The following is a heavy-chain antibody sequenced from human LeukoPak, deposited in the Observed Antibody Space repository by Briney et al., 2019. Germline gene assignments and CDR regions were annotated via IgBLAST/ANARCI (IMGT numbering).Heavy chain of an antibody. Sequence: RASVKVSFKASGHTFTSYDINWVRQATGQGLEWMGWMNPNSGNTAYAQKFQGRVTMTRNTSISTAYMELSSLRSEDTAVYYCAREDYYDSGSFDPWGQGTLVTVSS. J-gene: IGHJ5*02. CDR3: AREDYYDSGSFDP. D-gene: IGHD3-22*01. CDR1: GHTFTSYD. CDR2: MNPNSGNT. V-gene: IGHV1-8*02.